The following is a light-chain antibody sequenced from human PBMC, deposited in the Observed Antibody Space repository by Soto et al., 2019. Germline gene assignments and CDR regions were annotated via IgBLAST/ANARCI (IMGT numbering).Light chain of an antibody. CDR2: AAS. Sequence: PSFMSASVGDRVTVTCRASQGISSFLAWYQHKAGKAPKLLIYAASTLRSGVPSRFSGSGSATDFTLTISSLRPDDVATYYCQQLNTYPPTFGQGTKVEI. V-gene: IGKV1-9*01. CDR3: QQLNTYPPT. J-gene: IGKJ1*01. CDR1: QGISSF.